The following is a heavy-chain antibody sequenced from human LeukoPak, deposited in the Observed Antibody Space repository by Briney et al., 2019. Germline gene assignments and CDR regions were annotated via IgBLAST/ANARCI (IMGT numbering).Heavy chain of an antibody. CDR1: GYTFTSYS. J-gene: IGHJ5*02. V-gene: IGHV1-46*01. CDR2: INPSGGST. Sequence: ASVKVSCKASGYTFTSYSMHWVREAPGQGLEWMGIINPSGGSTSYAQKFQGRVTMTRDTSTSTVYMELSSLRSEDTAVYYCARDILTGYYTLGWFDPWGQGTLVTVSS. D-gene: IGHD3-9*01. CDR3: ARDILTGYYTLGWFDP.